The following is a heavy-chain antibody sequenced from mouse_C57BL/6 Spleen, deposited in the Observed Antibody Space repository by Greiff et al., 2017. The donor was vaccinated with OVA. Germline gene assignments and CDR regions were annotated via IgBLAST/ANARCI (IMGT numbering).Heavy chain of an antibody. CDR3: ARDQGYYGSSSFDY. D-gene: IGHD1-1*01. CDR1: GYSITSGYY. V-gene: IGHV3-6*01. CDR2: ISYDGSN. J-gene: IGHJ2*01. Sequence: EVQLVESGPGLVKPSQSLSLTCSVTGYSITSGYYWNWIRQFPGNKLEWMGYISYDGSNNYNPSLKNRISITRDTSKNQFFLKLNSVTTEDTATYYCARDQGYYGSSSFDYWGQGTTLTVSS.